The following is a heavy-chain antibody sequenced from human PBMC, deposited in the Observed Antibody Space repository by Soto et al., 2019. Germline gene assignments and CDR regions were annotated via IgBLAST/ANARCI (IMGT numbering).Heavy chain of an antibody. J-gene: IGHJ1*01. CDR3: AYRPADCSRGDSCYAEYCQY. CDR1: GFPLSNSAVG. CDR2: IYWDDDK. Sequence: QITLKESGPTLVKPTQPLTLTCTFSGFPLSNSAVGVGWNRQPPGKALEWLALIYWDDDKRYSPSLNSRPTITNVPSNIHVGRTMTPMGPADTATYYCAYRPADCSRGDSCYAEYCQYWRQGSPVTLS. V-gene: IGHV2-5*02. D-gene: IGHD2-15*01.